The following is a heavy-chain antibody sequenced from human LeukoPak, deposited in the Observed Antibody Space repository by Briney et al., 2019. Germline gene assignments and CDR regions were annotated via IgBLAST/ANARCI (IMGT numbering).Heavy chain of an antibody. J-gene: IGHJ4*02. Sequence: PGGSLRLSCAASGFTFSSYTINWGRQAPGKGREWVSSISSSSGSIYYGDSVKGRFTISRDNAKNSLYLQMNSLRAEHTAVYYCATKLGSGYDYVYWGQGTLVTVSS. CDR2: ISSSSGSI. CDR3: ATKLGSGYDYVY. D-gene: IGHD5-12*01. CDR1: GFTFSSYT. V-gene: IGHV3-21*01.